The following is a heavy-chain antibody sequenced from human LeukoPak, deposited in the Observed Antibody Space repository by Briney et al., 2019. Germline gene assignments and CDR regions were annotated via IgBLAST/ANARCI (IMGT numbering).Heavy chain of an antibody. CDR3: ASSWDLSGLDY. Sequence: SSETLSLTCTVSGGSISSYYWSWIRQPPGKGLEWIGYIYYSGSTNYNPSLKSRVTISVDTSKNQFSLKLSSVTAADTAVYHCASSWDLSGLDYWGQRTLVTVSS. CDR2: IYYSGST. V-gene: IGHV4-59*01. J-gene: IGHJ4*02. D-gene: IGHD3-10*01. CDR1: GGSISSYY.